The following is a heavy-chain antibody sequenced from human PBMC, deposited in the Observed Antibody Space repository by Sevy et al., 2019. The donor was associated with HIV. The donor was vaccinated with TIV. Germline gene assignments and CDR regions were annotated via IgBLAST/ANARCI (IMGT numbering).Heavy chain of an antibody. CDR2: IIPIFGTA. CDR1: GGTFSSYA. D-gene: IGHD1-7*01. V-gene: IGHV1-69*13. Sequence: ASVKVSCKDSGGTFSSYAISWVRQAPGQGLEWMGGIIPIFGTANYAQKFQGRVTITADESTSTAYMELSSLRSEDTAVYYCARIGMAGTTYYYYGMDVWGQGTTVTVSS. J-gene: IGHJ6*02. CDR3: ARIGMAGTTYYYYGMDV.